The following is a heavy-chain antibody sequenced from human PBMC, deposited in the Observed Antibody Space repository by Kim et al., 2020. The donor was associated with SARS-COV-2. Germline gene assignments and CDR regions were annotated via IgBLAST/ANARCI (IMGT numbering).Heavy chain of an antibody. D-gene: IGHD3-10*01. J-gene: IGHJ4*02. Sequence: SVKGRFTISRDNSMNKFFLQMNSRRADDTAIYYCANLSAVQRSPIDYWGQGTLVNVSS. V-gene: IGHV3-23*01. CDR3: ANLSAVQRSPIDY.